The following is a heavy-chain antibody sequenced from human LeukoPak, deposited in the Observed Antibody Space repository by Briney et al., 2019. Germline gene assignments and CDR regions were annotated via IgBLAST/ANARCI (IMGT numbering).Heavy chain of an antibody. CDR1: GYTFTSYA. CDR2: INAGNGNT. CDR3: ASTSPVLRYFDWSHNWFDP. D-gene: IGHD3-9*01. J-gene: IGHJ5*02. V-gene: IGHV1-3*01. Sequence: ASVKVSCKASGYTFTSYAMHWVRQAPGQRLEWMGWINAGNGNTKYSQKFQGRVTITRDTSASTAYMELSSLRSEDTAVYYCASTSPVLRYFDWSHNWFDPWGQGTLVTVSS.